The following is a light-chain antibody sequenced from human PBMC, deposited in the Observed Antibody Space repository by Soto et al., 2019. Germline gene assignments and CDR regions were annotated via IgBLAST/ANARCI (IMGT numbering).Light chain of an antibody. J-gene: IGLJ1*01. CDR2: DVS. Sequence: QSALTQPRSVSGSPGQSVTISCTGTSSDIGAYNYVSWYQHYPGKAPKLMINDVSNRPSGVPDRFSGSKSGNTASLTISGLQAEDEADYYCCSYAGTSTYVFGTGTKLTVL. CDR1: SSDIGAYNY. CDR3: CSYAGTSTYV. V-gene: IGLV2-11*01.